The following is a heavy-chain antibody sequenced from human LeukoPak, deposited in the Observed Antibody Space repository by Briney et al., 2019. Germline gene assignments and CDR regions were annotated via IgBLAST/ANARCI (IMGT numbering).Heavy chain of an antibody. CDR1: GYTFTRYD. CDR3: ARGPNKYDGGNSGSAWFDP. Sequence: GASVKGSCKASGYTFTRYDINCGRQATVLGPECMGWMNPNSGNTGYAQKFQGRVTMTRNTSISTAYLELSSLTSEDTAVYYCARGPNKYDGGNSGSAWFDPWGQGSLVTVSS. V-gene: IGHV1-8*01. CDR2: MNPNSGNT. D-gene: IGHD4-23*01. J-gene: IGHJ5*02.